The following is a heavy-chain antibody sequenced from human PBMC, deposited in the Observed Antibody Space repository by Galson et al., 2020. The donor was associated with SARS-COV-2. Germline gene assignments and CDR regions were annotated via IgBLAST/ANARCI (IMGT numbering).Heavy chain of an antibody. V-gene: IGHV1-18*01. CDR3: ARSYYYADLLYFDY. J-gene: IGHJ4*02. D-gene: IGHD3-10*01. CDR1: GYTFINYG. Sequence: ASVTVSCKASGYTFINYGITWVQQAPGQGLEWMGWISAYDGNTIYAQSLQGRVTLTTDTSTSTAYMKLRSLKSDDSAVYYCARSYYYADLLYFDYWGQGSLVTVSS. CDR2: ISAYDGNT.